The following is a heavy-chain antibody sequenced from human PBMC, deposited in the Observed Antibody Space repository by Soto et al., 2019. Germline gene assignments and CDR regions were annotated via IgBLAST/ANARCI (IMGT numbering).Heavy chain of an antibody. V-gene: IGHV3-15*01. CDR3: TTDLGSFDYGGNSWFDP. D-gene: IGHD4-17*01. J-gene: IGHJ5*02. CDR1: GFTFSNAW. Sequence: GGSLRLSCAASGFTFSNAWMSWVRQAPGKGLEWVGRIKSKTDGGTTDYAAPVKGRFTISRDDSKNTLYLQMNSLKTEDTAAYYCTTDLGSFDYGGNSWFDPWGQGTLVTVSS. CDR2: IKSKTDGGTT.